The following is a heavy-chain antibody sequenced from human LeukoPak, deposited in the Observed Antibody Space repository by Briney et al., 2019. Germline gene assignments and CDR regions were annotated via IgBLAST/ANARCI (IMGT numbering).Heavy chain of an antibody. J-gene: IGHJ5*02. CDR2: IHPNSGGT. D-gene: IGHD3-10*01. CDR3: ARGIGSGSYGRFDP. Sequence: ASVKVSCKASGYTFTGYYMHWVRQAPGQGLEWMGWIHPNSGGTNYAQKFHGRVTMTRDTSISTAYMYLDRLTSKDADVYVCARGIGSGSYGRFDPWGQGTLVTVSS. CDR1: GYTFTGYY. V-gene: IGHV1-2*02.